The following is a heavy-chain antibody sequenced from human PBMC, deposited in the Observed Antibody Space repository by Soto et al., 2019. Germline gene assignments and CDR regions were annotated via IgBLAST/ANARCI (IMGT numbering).Heavy chain of an antibody. CDR2: INPNSGGT. D-gene: IGHD2-21*02. J-gene: IGHJ4*02. Sequence: ASVKVSCKASGYTFTGYYMHWVRQAPGQGLEWMGWINPNSGGTNYAQKFQGWVTMTRDTSISTACMELSRLRSDDTAVYYCARAYCGGDCYGVFDYWGQGTLVTVSS. V-gene: IGHV1-2*04. CDR1: GYTFTGYY. CDR3: ARAYCGGDCYGVFDY.